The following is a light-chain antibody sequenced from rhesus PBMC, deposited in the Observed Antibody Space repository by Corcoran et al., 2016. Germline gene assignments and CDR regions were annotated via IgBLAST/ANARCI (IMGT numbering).Light chain of an antibody. CDR3: HHYYDNPFT. V-gene: IGKV1S12*01. CDR2: AAS. J-gene: IGKJ3*01. CDR1: HNIYSN. Sequence: DIQMTQSPSALSASVGDRFTISCRASHNIYSNLAWYQQKPGKAQKLLIYAASSLKTGVPSRFNGSGSGKDFNLTISGLQPEDAAGYYGHHYYDNPFTYGPGTKLDIK.